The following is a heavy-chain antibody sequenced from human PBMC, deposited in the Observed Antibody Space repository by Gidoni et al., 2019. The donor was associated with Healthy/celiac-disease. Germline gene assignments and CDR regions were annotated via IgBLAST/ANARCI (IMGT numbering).Heavy chain of an antibody. J-gene: IGHJ3*02. CDR3: ARDGGPADAFDI. D-gene: IGHD3-3*01. V-gene: IGHV1-46*01. CDR2: INPSGGST. Sequence: QVQLVQSGAEVKKPGASVKVSCKASVYTFTSYYMHWVRQAPGQGLEWMGIINPSGGSTSYAQKFQGRVTMTRDTSTSTVYMELSSLRSEDTAVYYCARDGGPADAFDIWGQGTMVTVSS. CDR1: VYTFTSYY.